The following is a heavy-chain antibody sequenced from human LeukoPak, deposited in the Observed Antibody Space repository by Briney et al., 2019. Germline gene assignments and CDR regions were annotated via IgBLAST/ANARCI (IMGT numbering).Heavy chain of an antibody. V-gene: IGHV4-34*01. CDR2: INHSGST. CDR3: SCPGIAAAGPPFGY. J-gene: IGHJ4*02. CDR1: GGSFSGYY. Sequence: SETLSLTCAVYGGSFSGYYWSWIRQPPGKGPEWIGEINHSGSTNYNPSLKSRVTISVDTSKNQFSLKLSSVTAADTAVYYCSCPGIAAAGPPFGYWGQGTLVTVSS. D-gene: IGHD6-13*01.